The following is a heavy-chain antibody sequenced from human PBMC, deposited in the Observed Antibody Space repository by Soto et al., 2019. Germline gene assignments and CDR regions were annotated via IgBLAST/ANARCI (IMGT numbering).Heavy chain of an antibody. V-gene: IGHV3-30*03. D-gene: IGHD3-3*01. CDR3: ARDRSDFWPPRIGMDV. Sequence: GGSLRLSCAASGFTFSSYGMHWVRQAPGKGLEWVAVISYDGSNKYYADSVKGRFTISRDNSKNTLYLQMNSLRAEDTAVYYCARDRSDFWPPRIGMDVWGQGTTVTVSS. J-gene: IGHJ6*02. CDR2: ISYDGSNK. CDR1: GFTFSSYG.